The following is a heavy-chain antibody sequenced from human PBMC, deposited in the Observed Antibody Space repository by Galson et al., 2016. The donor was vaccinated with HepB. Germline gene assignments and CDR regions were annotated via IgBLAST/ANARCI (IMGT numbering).Heavy chain of an antibody. D-gene: IGHD6-13*01. CDR2: ISDSGGTT. J-gene: IGHJ6*03. V-gene: IGHV3-23*01. Sequence: SLRLSCAASGFTFSSYGMHWVRQAPGKGLEWVSGISDSGGTTYYADSVKGRFTISRDNSKNTLYLQMNSLRAEDTAVYYCANGGGGSSSWQKYYYYYYMDVWGKGTTVTVSS. CDR3: ANGGGGSSSWQKYYYYYYMDV. CDR1: GFTFSSYG.